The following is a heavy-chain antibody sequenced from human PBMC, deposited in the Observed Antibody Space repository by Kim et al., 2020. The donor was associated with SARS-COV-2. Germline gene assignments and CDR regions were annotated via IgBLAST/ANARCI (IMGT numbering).Heavy chain of an antibody. D-gene: IGHD3-10*01. CDR1: GFTFSRYG. CDR3: AKEALLWFGELTASFDY. CDR2: ISYDASNK. J-gene: IGHJ4*02. Sequence: GGSLRLSCAASGFTFSRYGMHWVRQAPGKGLEWVALISYDASNKYYADSVKGRFTISRDNSKNTLYLQMNSLRAEDTAVYYCAKEALLWFGELTASFDYWGQGTLVTVSS. V-gene: IGHV3-30*18.